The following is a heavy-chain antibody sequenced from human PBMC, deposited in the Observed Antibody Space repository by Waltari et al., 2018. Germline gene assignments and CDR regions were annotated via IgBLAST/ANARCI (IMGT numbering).Heavy chain of an antibody. CDR3: ARLPISLGVGSVFDI. CDR2: IYYSGST. D-gene: IGHD2-15*01. CDR1: GGSIRSSTYY. Sequence: QMQLQESGPGLVKPSEPLSLTCTVSGGSIRSSTYYWGWSRQPPGKGLEWIGNIYYSGSTNYKPSLKSRLTISVETSKNQFSLNLRSVTAADTAVYYCARLPISLGVGSVFDIWGQGTMVTVSS. V-gene: IGHV4-39*01. J-gene: IGHJ3*02.